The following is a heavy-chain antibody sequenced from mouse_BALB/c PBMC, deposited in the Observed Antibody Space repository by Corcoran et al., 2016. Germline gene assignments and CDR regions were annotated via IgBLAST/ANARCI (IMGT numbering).Heavy chain of an antibody. D-gene: IGHD1-1*01. CDR3: ARRDPTVVYCDY. J-gene: IGHJ2*01. CDR2: INPNNGGT. V-gene: IGHV1-18*01. Sequence: EVLLQQSGPELVKPGASVKIPCKASGYTFTDYNMDWVKQSHGKSLEWIGDINPNNGGTIYNQKFKGKATLTVDKSSSTAYMERRSLTSEDTAVYYCARRDPTVVYCDYWGQGTTRTVSS. CDR1: GYTFTDYN.